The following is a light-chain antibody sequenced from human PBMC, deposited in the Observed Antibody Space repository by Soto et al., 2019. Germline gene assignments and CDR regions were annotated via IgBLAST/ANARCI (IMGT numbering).Light chain of an antibody. CDR3: QHRDGWPAT. Sequence: TVLTQSPATLSLSPGERATLSCRASQSVGIKLAGYQQKPGQSPRLLIDVIVIRATGIPARFSGSGAGTDFTLTIASLEPEDFAVYYCQHRDGWPATFGEGTKVEI. CDR1: QSVGIK. V-gene: IGKV3-11*01. J-gene: IGKJ4*02. CDR2: VIV.